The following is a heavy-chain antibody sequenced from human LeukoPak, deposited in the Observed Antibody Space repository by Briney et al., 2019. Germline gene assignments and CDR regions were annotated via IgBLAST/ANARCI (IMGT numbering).Heavy chain of an antibody. V-gene: IGHV3-48*04. CDR2: ISSSSSTI. CDR3: ARGEAYYYDSSGYLDY. D-gene: IGHD3-22*01. J-gene: IGHJ4*02. Sequence: PGGSLRLSCAASGFTFSSYSMNWVRQAPGKGLEWVSYISSSSSTIYYADSVKGRFTISRDNAKNSLYLQMNSLRAEDTAVYYCARGEAYYYDSSGYLDYWGQGTLVTVSS. CDR1: GFTFSSYS.